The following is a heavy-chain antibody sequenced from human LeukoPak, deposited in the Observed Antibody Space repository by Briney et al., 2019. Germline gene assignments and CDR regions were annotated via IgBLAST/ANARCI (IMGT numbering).Heavy chain of an antibody. D-gene: IGHD6-19*01. V-gene: IGHV3-33*01. J-gene: IGHJ4*02. CDR3: ASSAGALIDC. CDR1: GFTFSNYD. Sequence: GGSLRLSCAASGFTFSNYDMHWVRQAPGKGLEWVAVIWLDGSNKFYADSVKGRFTISRDNSKNTLYLQMNNLRAEDTAVYYCASSAGALIDCWGQGTLVIVSS. CDR2: IWLDGSNK.